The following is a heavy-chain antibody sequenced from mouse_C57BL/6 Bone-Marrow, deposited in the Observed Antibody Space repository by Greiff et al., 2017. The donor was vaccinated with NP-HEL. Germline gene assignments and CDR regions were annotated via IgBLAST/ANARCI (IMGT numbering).Heavy chain of an antibody. CDR1: GYTFTSYW. V-gene: IGHV1-5*01. J-gene: IGHJ2*01. CDR2: IYPGNSDT. D-gene: IGHD3-2*02. Sequence: VQLQQSGTVLARPGASVKLSCKTSGYTFTSYWMHWVKQRPGQGLEWIGAIYPGNSDTSYNQKFKGKATLTVDTSSSTAYMQLSSLTSEDSAVYYCARKTQLRHLDYWGQGTTLTVSS. CDR3: ARKTQLRHLDY.